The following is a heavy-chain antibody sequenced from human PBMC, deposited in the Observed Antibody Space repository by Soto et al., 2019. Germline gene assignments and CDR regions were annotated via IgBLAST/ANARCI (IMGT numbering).Heavy chain of an antibody. D-gene: IGHD3-10*01. V-gene: IGHV1-2*04. J-gene: IGHJ4*02. CDR3: AAGGLIDY. CDR1: GYTFTGYY. CDR2: INPNSGGT. Sequence: ASVKVSCKASGYTFTGYYMHWVRQAPGQGHERMGWINPNSGGTNYAQKIQGWVTMTRDTSISTAYMELSKLRSDDTAVYNYAAGGLIDYWGQGTLVTVSS.